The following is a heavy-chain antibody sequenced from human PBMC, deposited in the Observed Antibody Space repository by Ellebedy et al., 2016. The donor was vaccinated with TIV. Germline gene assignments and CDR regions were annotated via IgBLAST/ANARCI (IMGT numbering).Heavy chain of an antibody. CDR2: MNPNSGNT. V-gene: IGHV1-8*03. CDR3: ARVLMDYYDSSGYYYEPYYYGMDV. J-gene: IGHJ6*02. CDR1: GYTFTSYD. D-gene: IGHD3-22*01. Sequence: AASVKVSCKASGYTFTSYDINWVRQATGQGLEWMGWMNPNSGNTSYAQKFQGRVTITRNTSISTAYLELSSLRSEETAVYYCARVLMDYYDSSGYYYEPYYYGMDVWGQGTTVTVSS.